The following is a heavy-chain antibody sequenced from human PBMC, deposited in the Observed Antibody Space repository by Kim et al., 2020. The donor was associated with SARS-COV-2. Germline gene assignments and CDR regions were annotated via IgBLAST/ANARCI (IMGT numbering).Heavy chain of an antibody. CDR2: EIT. Sequence: EITNYNSSLKSRVTISIDPSKNQFSLKVRSVTAADTAVYYCARDPPNFDYWGQGTLVTVSS. CDR3: ARDPPNFDY. J-gene: IGHJ4*02. V-gene: IGHV4-59*01.